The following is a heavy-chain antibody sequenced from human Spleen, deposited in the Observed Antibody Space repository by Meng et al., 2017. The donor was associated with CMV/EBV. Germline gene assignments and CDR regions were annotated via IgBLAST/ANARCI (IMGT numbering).Heavy chain of an antibody. J-gene: IGHJ5*02. CDR2: IYYSGST. CDR1: YH. CDR3: ARDKDQGYYDFWSGYRKSNWFDP. D-gene: IGHD3-3*01. Sequence: YHWGWIRQPPGKGLEWIGSIYYSGSTYYNPSLKSRVTISVDTSKNQFSLKLSSVTAADTAVYYCARDKDQGYYDFWSGYRKSNWFDPWGQGTLVTVSS. V-gene: IGHV4-39*07.